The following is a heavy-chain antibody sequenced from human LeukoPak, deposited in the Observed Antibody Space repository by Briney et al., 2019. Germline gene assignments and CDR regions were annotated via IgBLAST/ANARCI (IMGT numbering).Heavy chain of an antibody. J-gene: IGHJ4*02. V-gene: IGHV3-30-3*01. CDR1: GFTFSSYA. Sequence: GGSLRLSCAASGFTFSSYAMHWFRQAPGKGLEGVALISYDESYRYYADSVKGRFTISRDNSKNTLYLQMNSLRADDTAVYFCARVQWELLYPDYWGQGTLVTVSS. CDR2: ISYDESYR. D-gene: IGHD1-26*01. CDR3: ARVQWELLYPDY.